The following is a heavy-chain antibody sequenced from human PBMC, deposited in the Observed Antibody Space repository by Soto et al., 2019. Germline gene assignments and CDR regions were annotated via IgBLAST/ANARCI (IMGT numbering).Heavy chain of an antibody. V-gene: IGHV4-59*08. D-gene: IGHD1-26*01. CDR1: GGSMSSYY. CDR2: IYYSGTT. CDR3: ARRATTRYNWFDS. J-gene: IGHJ5*01. Sequence: PSETLSLTCTVSGGSMSSYYWSWIRQPPGKGLEWIGYIYYSGTTNYNPSLKSRVTISADTSKNQFSLKLSSVTATDTAVYYCARRATTRYNWFDSWGQGTLVTVSS.